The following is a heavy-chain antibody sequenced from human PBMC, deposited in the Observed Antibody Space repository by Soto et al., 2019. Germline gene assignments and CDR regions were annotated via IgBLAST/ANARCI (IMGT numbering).Heavy chain of an antibody. CDR3: ASSGYPLDY. D-gene: IGHD5-18*01. CDR2: ISSSSSTI. CDR1: GVTFSSYS. J-gene: IGHJ4*02. Sequence: PGGSLRLSCAASGVTFSSYSMDGVRQAPGKGLEWVSYISSSSSTIYYADSVKGRFTISRDNAKNSLYLQMNSLRAEDTAVYYCASSGYPLDYWGQGTLVTVSS. V-gene: IGHV3-48*01.